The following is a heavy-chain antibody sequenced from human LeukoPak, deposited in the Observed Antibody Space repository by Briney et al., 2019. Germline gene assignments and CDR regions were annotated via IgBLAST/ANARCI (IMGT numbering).Heavy chain of an antibody. J-gene: IGHJ3*02. V-gene: IGHV1-2*02. Sequence: ASVKVSCKASGYTFTSYYMHWVRQAPGQGLEWMGWINPNSGGTNYAQKFQGRVTMTRDTSISTAYMELSRLRSDDTAVYYCARGGDYYDSTVLPDAFDIWGQGTMVTVSS. CDR3: ARGGDYYDSTVLPDAFDI. CDR1: GYTFTSYY. CDR2: INPNSGGT. D-gene: IGHD3-22*01.